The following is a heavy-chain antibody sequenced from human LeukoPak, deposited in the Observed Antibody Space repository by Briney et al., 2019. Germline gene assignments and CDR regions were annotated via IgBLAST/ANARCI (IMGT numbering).Heavy chain of an antibody. CDR2: ISGSGGST. V-gene: IGHV3-23*01. CDR1: GFTFSSYA. J-gene: IGHJ4*02. D-gene: IGHD5-24*01. CDR3: AKDSYNIFVSPNYYFDY. Sequence: PGGSLRLSCAASGFTFSSYAMSWVRQAPGKGLEWVSAISGSGGSTYYADSVKGRFTISRDNSKNTLYLQMNSLRAEDTAVYYCAKDSYNIFVSPNYYFDYWGQGTLVTVSS.